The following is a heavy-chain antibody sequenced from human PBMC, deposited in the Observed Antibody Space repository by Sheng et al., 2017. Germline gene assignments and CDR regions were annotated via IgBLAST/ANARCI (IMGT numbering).Heavy chain of an antibody. CDR3: VRGNVGATSGMGV. CDR1: GFLFFDFT. Sequence: EVQLVESGGGLVKPGGSLRLSCASSGFLFFDFTMNWVRQGPGKGLEWVSTITTGSEKMYYADSVKGRFTVSRDNAKGSLDLQMDSLRVEDTGVYFCVRGNVGATSGMGVWGQGTTVIVSS. V-gene: IGHV3-21*01. D-gene: IGHD1-26*01. J-gene: IGHJ6*02. CDR2: ITTGSEKM.